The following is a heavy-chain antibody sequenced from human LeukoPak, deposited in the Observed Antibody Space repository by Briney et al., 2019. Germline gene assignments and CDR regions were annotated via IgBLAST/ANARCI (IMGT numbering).Heavy chain of an antibody. Sequence: ASVRVSCKASGYSFTYYYLHWVRQAPGQGLEWMGWMKPESGKTGTAQRFQGRVTLPRDTSTSTAYMEVTRLTSDDTAIYYCARDKSPTVFDYWGQGTLVTVSS. CDR1: GYSFTYYY. J-gene: IGHJ4*01. CDR2: MKPESGKT. V-gene: IGHV1-2*02. CDR3: ARDKSPTVFDY.